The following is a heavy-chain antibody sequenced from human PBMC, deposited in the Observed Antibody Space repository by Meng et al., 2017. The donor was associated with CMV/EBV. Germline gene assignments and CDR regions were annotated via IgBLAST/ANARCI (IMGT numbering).Heavy chain of an antibody. CDR1: GYTFTSYG. D-gene: IGHD1-7*01. J-gene: IGHJ3*02. Sequence: ASVKVSCKASGYTFTSYGISWVRQAPGQGLEWMGWISAYNGNTNYAQKLQGRVTMTTDTSTSTAYMELRSLGSDDTAVYYWARVTITGTKRPGGGNAFDIWGQGTMVTVSS. CDR3: ARVTITGTKRPGGGNAFDI. V-gene: IGHV1-18*01. CDR2: ISAYNGNT.